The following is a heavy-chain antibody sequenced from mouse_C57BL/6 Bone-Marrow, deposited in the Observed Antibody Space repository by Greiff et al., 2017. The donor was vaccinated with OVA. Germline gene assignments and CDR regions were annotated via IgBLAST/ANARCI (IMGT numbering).Heavy chain of an antibody. J-gene: IGHJ4*01. V-gene: IGHV1-55*01. CDR2: IYPGSGST. D-gene: IGHD1-1*01. CDR3: ARDYYGSSPYAMDY. CDR1: GYTFTSYW. Sequence: QVQLQQPGAELVKPGASVKMSCKASGYTFTSYWITWVKQRPGQGLEWIGDIYPGSGSTNYNEKFKSKATLTVDTSSSTAHMQLSSLTSEDSAVYYCARDYYGSSPYAMDYWGQGTSVTVSS.